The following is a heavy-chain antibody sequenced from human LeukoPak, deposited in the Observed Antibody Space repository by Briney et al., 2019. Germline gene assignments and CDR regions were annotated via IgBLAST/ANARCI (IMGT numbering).Heavy chain of an antibody. Sequence: GGSLRLSCAASGFTFDDYGMSWVRQAPGKGLEWVSGINWNGGSTGYADSVKGRFTISRDNAKNSLYLQMNSLRPEDTALYYCAKATNYYDSSDYYDWGQGTLVTVSS. J-gene: IGHJ4*02. CDR1: GFTFDDYG. CDR3: AKATNYYDSSDYYD. CDR2: INWNGGST. V-gene: IGHV3-20*04. D-gene: IGHD3-22*01.